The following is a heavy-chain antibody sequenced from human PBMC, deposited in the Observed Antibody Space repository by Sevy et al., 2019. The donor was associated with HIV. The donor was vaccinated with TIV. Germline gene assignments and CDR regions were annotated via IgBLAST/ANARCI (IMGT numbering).Heavy chain of an antibody. Sequence: GGSLRLSCAASGFTFSGSAMQWVRQASGKGLEWVGRIRSKGNSYATAYAASVKGRFTISRDDSKNTVYLQMNSLKTEDTAVYYCASSYYFDYWGQGTLVTVSS. CDR3: ASSYYFDY. CDR1: GFTFSGSA. CDR2: IRSKGNSYAT. J-gene: IGHJ4*02. V-gene: IGHV3-73*01.